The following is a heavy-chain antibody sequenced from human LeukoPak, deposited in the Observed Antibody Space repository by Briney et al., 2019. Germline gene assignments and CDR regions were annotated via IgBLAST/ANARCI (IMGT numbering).Heavy chain of an antibody. CDR1: GSTVSSNY. CDR2: ISSGGNT. J-gene: IGHJ4*02. V-gene: IGHV3-66*01. D-gene: IGHD4/OR15-4a*01. CDR3: ARDYGAPVSFDY. Sequence: GGSLRLSCAASGSTVSSNYMSWVRQAPGKGLEWVSVISSGGNTYYADSVKGRFTISRDNSKNTLYLQMNSLRAEDTAVYYCARDYGAPVSFDYWGQGTLVTVSS.